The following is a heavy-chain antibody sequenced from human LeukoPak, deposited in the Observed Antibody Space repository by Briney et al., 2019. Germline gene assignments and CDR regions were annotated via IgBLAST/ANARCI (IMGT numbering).Heavy chain of an antibody. CDR2: INHSGST. J-gene: IGHJ3*02. V-gene: IGHV4-34*01. D-gene: IGHD6-19*01. CDR1: GGSFSGYC. Sequence: SETLSLTCAVYGGSFSGYCWSWIRQPPGKGLEWIGEINHSGSTNYNPSLKSRVTISVDTSKNQFSLKLSSVTAADTAVYYCARALFIAVAGCGAFDIWGQGTMVTVSS. CDR3: ARALFIAVAGCGAFDI.